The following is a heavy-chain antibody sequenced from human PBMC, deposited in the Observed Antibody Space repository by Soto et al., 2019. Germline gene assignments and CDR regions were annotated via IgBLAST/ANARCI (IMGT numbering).Heavy chain of an antibody. J-gene: IGHJ4*03. D-gene: IGHD7-27*01. CDR3: AREGPPNWGFDS. Sequence: ASVKVSCKASGYTFTSYGISWVRQAPGQGLEWMGWIRAYNGNTNYPQKLRGRVTMTTDTSTSTVYLELRSLRSDDTAVYYCAREGPPNWGFDSWGQGTTVTSPQ. V-gene: IGHV1-18*01. CDR2: IRAYNGNT. CDR1: GYTFTSYG.